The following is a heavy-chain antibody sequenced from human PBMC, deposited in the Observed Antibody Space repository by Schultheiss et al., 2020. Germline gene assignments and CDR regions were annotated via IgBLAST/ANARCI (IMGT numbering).Heavy chain of an antibody. Sequence: GESLKISCKASGYSYTSYWIGWVRQMPGKGLEWMGIIYPGDSDTKYSPSFQGQVTISVDKSVTTAYLQWTSLQASDTAFYYCARDGRDWRTFDPWGQGTLVTVSS. CDR1: GYSYTSYW. D-gene: IGHD2-21*02. CDR3: ARDGRDWRTFDP. V-gene: IGHV5-51*01. CDR2: IYPGDSDT. J-gene: IGHJ5*02.